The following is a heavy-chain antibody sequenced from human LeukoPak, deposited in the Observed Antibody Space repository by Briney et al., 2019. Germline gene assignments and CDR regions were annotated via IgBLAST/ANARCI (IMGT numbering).Heavy chain of an antibody. CDR1: GGSISNSDYY. J-gene: IGHJ5*02. D-gene: IGHD1-14*01. CDR2: IYYSGST. V-gene: IGHV4-39*07. Sequence: SETLSLTCTVSGGSISNSDYYWGWIRQPPGKGLEWIGSIYYSGSTYYSPSLKSRVTISVDTSKNQFSLKLSSVTAADTAVYYCARVTSRLGWFDPWGQGTLVTVSS. CDR3: ARVTSRLGWFDP.